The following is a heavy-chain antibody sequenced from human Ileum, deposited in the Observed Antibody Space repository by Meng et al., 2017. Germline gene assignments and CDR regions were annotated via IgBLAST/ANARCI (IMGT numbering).Heavy chain of an antibody. CDR2: IRGSGSDT. CDR1: GFTFSTYA. Sequence: GESLKISCAASGFTFSTYAMSWVRQGPGKGLEWVSGIRGSGSDTFYTDSEKGRFTISRDNSKNTLFLQMNSLRVEDTAVYYCAKAALNTNSLFDYWGQGNLVNGAS. V-gene: IGHV3-23*01. D-gene: IGHD1-1*01. CDR3: AKAALNTNSLFDY. J-gene: IGHJ4*02.